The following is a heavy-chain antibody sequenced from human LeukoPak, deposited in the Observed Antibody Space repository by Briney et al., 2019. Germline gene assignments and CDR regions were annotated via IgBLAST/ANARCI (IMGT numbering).Heavy chain of an antibody. CDR3: ARGVDVWGNYRQYYFDY. D-gene: IGHD3-16*02. J-gene: IGHJ4*02. V-gene: IGHV3-23*01. CDR2: IASSGSAT. CDR1: GFTFSKNA. Sequence: GGSLRLSCAASGFTFSKNAMSWVRQAPGKGLEWVSSIASSGSATCYADSVKGRFTISRDNSKNTLYLQMNGLRAEDTAVYYCARGVDVWGNYRQYYFDYWGQETLVTVSS.